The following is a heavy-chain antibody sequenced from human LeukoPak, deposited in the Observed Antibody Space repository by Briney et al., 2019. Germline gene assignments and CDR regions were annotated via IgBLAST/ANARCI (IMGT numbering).Heavy chain of an antibody. V-gene: IGHV4-39*07. CDR2: INYRGST. J-gene: IGHJ4*02. Sequence: SETLSLTCTVSNASISSNTYYRAWIRQPPGKGLEYIGSINYRGSTYYNPSLKSRVTLSVDTSKNQFSLKLNSVTAADTAVYYCARDGELGISGYFDYWGQGTLVTVSS. D-gene: IGHD7-27*01. CDR1: NASISSNTYY. CDR3: ARDGELGISGYFDY.